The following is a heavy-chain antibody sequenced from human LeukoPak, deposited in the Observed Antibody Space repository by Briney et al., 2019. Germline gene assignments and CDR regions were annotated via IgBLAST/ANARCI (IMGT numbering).Heavy chain of an antibody. CDR1: GYTFTSYD. CDR3: ARVPRVDWGGVFPHFITSHFDY. CDR2: MNPNSGNT. D-gene: IGHD3-22*01. V-gene: IGHV1-8*01. J-gene: IGHJ4*02. Sequence: GASVKVSCKASGYTFTSYDINWVRQATGQGLEWMGWMNPNSGNTGYAQKFQGRVTMTRNTSISTAYMELSSLRSEDTAVYYCARVPRVDWGGVFPHFITSHFDYWGQGTLVTVSS.